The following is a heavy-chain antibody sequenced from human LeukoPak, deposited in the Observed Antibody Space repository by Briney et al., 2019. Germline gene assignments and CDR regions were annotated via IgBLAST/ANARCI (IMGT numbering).Heavy chain of an antibody. CDR2: INHSGST. Sequence: SETLSLTCAVYGGSFSGYYWSWIRQPPGKGLEWIGEINHSGSTNYNPSLKSRVTISVDTSKNQFSLKLSSVTAADTAVYYCATMPYYYDSSGYYSVWGQGTLVTVSS. V-gene: IGHV4-34*01. J-gene: IGHJ4*02. D-gene: IGHD3-22*01. CDR3: ATMPYYYDSSGYYSV. CDR1: GGSFSGYY.